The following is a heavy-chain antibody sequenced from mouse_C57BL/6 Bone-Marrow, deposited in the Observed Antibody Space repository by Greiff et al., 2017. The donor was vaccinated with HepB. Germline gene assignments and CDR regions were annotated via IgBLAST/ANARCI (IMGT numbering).Heavy chain of an antibody. CDR1: GYTFTDYY. V-gene: IGHV1-26*01. D-gene: IGHD2-3*01. J-gene: IGHJ4*01. Sequence: VQLQQSGPELVKPGASVKISCKASGYTFTDYYMNWVKQSHGKSLEWIGDINPNNGGTSYNQKFKGKATLTVDKSSSTAYMELRSLTSEDSAVYYCARLMATTGGYYAMDYWGQGTSVTVSS. CDR2: INPNNGGT. CDR3: ARLMATTGGYYAMDY.